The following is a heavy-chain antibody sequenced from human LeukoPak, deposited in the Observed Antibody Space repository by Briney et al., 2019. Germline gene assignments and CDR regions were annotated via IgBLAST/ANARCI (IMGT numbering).Heavy chain of an antibody. V-gene: IGHV4-4*02. CDR1: GGSISSSNW. D-gene: IGHD2-15*01. Sequence: PSGTLSLTCAVSGGSISSSNWWSWVRQPPGKGLEWIGEIYHSGSTNYNPSLKSRVTISLDKSKNHFSLKLTSVTAADTAVYYCARALNPLPGTYYFDYWGQGTLVTVSS. CDR3: ARALNPLPGTYYFDY. J-gene: IGHJ4*02. CDR2: IYHSGST.